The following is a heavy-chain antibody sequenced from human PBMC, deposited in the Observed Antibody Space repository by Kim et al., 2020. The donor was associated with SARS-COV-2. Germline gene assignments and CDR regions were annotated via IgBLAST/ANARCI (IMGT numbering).Heavy chain of an antibody. CDR2: IGTAGDT. D-gene: IGHD3-10*01. CDR1: GFSFSDYD. V-gene: IGHV3-13*04. J-gene: IGHJ6*02. Sequence: GGSLRLSCVASGFSFSDYDMHWVRQPTGKGLEWVSAIGTAGDTHYPGSVKGRFTISRENAKQSLHLQMSSLTDGDTAVYYCARRGRIWVGEPGGMDVWGQGTTVTVSS. CDR3: ARRGRIWVGEPGGMDV.